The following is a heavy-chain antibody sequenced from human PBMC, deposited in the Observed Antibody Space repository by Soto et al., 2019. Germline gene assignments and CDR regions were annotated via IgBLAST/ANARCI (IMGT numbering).Heavy chain of an antibody. CDR1: GCTFTSYA. J-gene: IGHJ6*02. CDR2: INAGNGNT. D-gene: IGHD2-2*01. Sequence: QVQLVQSGAEVKKPGASVKVSCKASGCTFTSYAMHWVRQAPGQRLEWMGWINAGNGNTKYSQKFQGRVTITRDTSASTAYMELSSLRSEDTAVYYCARDRQGYCSSTSCYYYYGMDVWGQGTTVTVSS. V-gene: IGHV1-3*01. CDR3: ARDRQGYCSSTSCYYYYGMDV.